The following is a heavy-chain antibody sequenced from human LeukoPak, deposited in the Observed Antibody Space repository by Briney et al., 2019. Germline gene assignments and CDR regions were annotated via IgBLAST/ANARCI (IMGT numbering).Heavy chain of an antibody. D-gene: IGHD1-26*01. Sequence: ASVKVSGKASGYTFTNYDINWVRQATGQGLEWMGWMNPKSGYTGYAQKFQGRVTMTRDTSISTAYMELGSLRSEDTAVYCCARVTGSIDYWGQGTLVTVSS. CDR2: MNPKSGYT. CDR1: GYTFTNYD. CDR3: ARVTGSIDY. V-gene: IGHV1-8*01. J-gene: IGHJ4*02.